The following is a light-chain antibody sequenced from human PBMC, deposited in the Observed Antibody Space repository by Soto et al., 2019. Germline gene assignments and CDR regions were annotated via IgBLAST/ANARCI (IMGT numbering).Light chain of an antibody. J-gene: IGLJ1*01. CDR2: DVS. Sequence: QSVLTQPASVSGSPGQSITISCTGTSSDVGGYNYVSWYQQHPGKAPKLMIYDVSNRSSGVSNRFSGSKSCNTASLTISGFQAEDEADYYCSSYTSSSTLGVFGTGTKVTVL. CDR3: SSYTSSSTLGV. CDR1: SSDVGGYNY. V-gene: IGLV2-14*01.